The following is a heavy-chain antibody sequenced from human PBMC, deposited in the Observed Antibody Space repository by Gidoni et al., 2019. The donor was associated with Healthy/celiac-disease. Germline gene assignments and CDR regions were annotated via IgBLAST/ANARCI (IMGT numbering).Heavy chain of an antibody. CDR3: ARSGGYCSGGSCYSGVDY. D-gene: IGHD2-15*01. Sequence: QVQLVQSGAEVKKPGASVKVSCKASGYTFTGYYRHWVRQAPGQGLEWMGWINPNSGGTNYAQKFQGRVTMTRDTSISTAYMELSRLRSDDTAVYYCARSGGYCSGGSCYSGVDYWGQGTLVTVSS. J-gene: IGHJ4*02. CDR1: GYTFTGYY. V-gene: IGHV1-2*02. CDR2: INPNSGGT.